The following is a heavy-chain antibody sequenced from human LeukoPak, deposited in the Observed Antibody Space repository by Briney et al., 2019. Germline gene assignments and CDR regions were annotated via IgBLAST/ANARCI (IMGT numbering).Heavy chain of an antibody. CDR2: ISAYNGNT. J-gene: IGHJ3*02. D-gene: IGHD1-26*01. Sequence: ASVKVSCKASGYTFTGYYMHWVRQAPGQGLEWMGWISAYNGNTNYAQKLQGRVTMTTDTSTSTAYMELRSLRSDDTAVYYCARELGWELRADAFDIWGQGTMVTVSS. V-gene: IGHV1-18*04. CDR3: ARELGWELRADAFDI. CDR1: GYTFTGYY.